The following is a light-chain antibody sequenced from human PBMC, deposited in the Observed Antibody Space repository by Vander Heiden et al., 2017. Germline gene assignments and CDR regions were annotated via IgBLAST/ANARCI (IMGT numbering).Light chain of an antibody. J-gene: IGLJ3*02. Sequence: QSVLTQPPSASGTPGQRVTFSCSGSSSNIGSNPVNWYQQLPGTAPKLLIYSNNQRPSGVPDRFSGSKSGTSASLAISGLQSEDEAGYYCAAWDDSLNGWVFGGGTKLTAL. V-gene: IGLV1-44*01. CDR1: SSNIGSNP. CDR2: SNN. CDR3: AAWDDSLNGWV.